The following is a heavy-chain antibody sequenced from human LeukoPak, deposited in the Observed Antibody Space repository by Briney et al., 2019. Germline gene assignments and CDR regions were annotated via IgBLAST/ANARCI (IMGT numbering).Heavy chain of an antibody. Sequence: SGGSLILSCATSGFIFSSHDMNWVRQAPGKGLEWVSSITGSSTSIDYADSVKGRFAISRDNAKNSLFLQMDSLRAEDTALYYCARVDGSGSYYNVPFDYWGQGTLVTVSS. D-gene: IGHD3-10*01. CDR3: ARVDGSGSYYNVPFDY. CDR2: ITGSSTSI. V-gene: IGHV3-21*04. CDR1: GFIFSSHD. J-gene: IGHJ4*02.